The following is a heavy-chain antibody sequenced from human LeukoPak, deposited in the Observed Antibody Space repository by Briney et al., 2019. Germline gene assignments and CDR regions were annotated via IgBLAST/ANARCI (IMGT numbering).Heavy chain of an antibody. CDR2: ISYSGST. CDR1: GGSLSSGGYY. J-gene: IGHJ4*02. D-gene: IGHD3-3*01. CDR3: ARGVGYALWSGYRVYFDN. V-gene: IGHV4-31*03. Sequence: SETLSLTCTVSGGSLSSGGYYWNWIRQHPVKGLEWIGYISYSGSTYYNPSLNSRLALSVDTSKNQLSLRLSSVTAADTAVYYCARGVGYALWSGYRVYFDNWGQGTLVTVSS.